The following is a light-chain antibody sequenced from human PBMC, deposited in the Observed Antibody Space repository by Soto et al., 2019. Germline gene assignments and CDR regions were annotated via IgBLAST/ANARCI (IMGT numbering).Light chain of an antibody. CDR3: SSYTSSSTLVV. Sequence: QSVLTQPASVSGSPGQSITISCTGTSSDVGGYNYVSWYQQHPGKAPKLIIYDVSNRPSGVSNRFSGSKSGNTGSLTISGLQAEDEADYYCSSYTSSSTLVVFGGGNQLTVL. CDR2: DVS. CDR1: SSDVGGYNY. J-gene: IGLJ2*01. V-gene: IGLV2-14*01.